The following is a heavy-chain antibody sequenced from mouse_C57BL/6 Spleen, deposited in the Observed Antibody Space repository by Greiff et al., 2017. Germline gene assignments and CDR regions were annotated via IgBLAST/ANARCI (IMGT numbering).Heavy chain of an antibody. D-gene: IGHD2-1*01. Sequence: QVQLQQPGTELVKPGASVKLSCKASGYTFTSYWMHWVKQRPGQGLEWIGNINPSNGDTFYNQKFKGKATLTVDKSSSTAHMELRSLTSEDSAVYYCAREGNYPFDYWGQGTTLTVSS. J-gene: IGHJ2*01. CDR2: INPSNGDT. CDR3: AREGNYPFDY. V-gene: IGHV1-53*01. CDR1: GYTFTSYW.